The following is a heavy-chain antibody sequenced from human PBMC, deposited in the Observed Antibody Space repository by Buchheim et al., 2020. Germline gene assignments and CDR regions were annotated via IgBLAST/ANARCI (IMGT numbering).Heavy chain of an antibody. CDR2: IKSDGSIT. D-gene: IGHD2-8*01. Sequence: EVQLVESGGGLVQPGESLRLSCTASGFTFSSYWMHWVRQAPGEGLVWVSHIKSDGSITNYAGSVKGRFTISRDNAKNTLSLQMNSLRAEDTAVYYCTRGTSGSNFDYWGQGTL. J-gene: IGHJ4*02. CDR3: TRGTSGSNFDY. CDR1: GFTFSSYW. V-gene: IGHV3-74*01.